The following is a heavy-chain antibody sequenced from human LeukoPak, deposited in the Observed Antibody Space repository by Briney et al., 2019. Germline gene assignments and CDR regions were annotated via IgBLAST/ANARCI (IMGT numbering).Heavy chain of an antibody. CDR1: GFTFSSYG. J-gene: IGHJ4*02. CDR3: ARDRGGWELEY. Sequence: GGSLRLSCAASGFTFSSYGMSWVRQAPGKGLEWVSAISGSGGSTYYADSVKGRFTISRDNSKNTLYLQMNSLRAEDTAVYYCARDRGGWELEYWGQGTLVTVSS. CDR2: ISGSGGST. V-gene: IGHV3-23*01. D-gene: IGHD1-26*01.